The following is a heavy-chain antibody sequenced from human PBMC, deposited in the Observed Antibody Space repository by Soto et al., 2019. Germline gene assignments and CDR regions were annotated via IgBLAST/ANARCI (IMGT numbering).Heavy chain of an antibody. CDR2: ISYTGSI. V-gene: IGHV4-59*08. D-gene: IGHD2-2*02. Sequence: SETLSLTCTVSGGSISSYYWIWIRHSPEKGLEYIGYISYTGSINYNPSLKSRVTVSVDTSKNHFSLKLSSVTAADTAVYCCAVFFYCYCDRRYLYAIPTRRSTDL. CDR3: AVFFYCYCDRRYLYAIPTRRSTDL. J-gene: IGHJ2*01. CDR1: GGSISSYY.